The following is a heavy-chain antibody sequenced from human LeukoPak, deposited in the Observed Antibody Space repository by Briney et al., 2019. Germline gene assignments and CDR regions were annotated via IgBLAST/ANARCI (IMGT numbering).Heavy chain of an antibody. V-gene: IGHV3-7*04. CDR1: GFTFSSCW. D-gene: IGHD2-8*01. CDR3: ARNAGWVSDY. J-gene: IGHJ4*02. CDR2: IKPDGSEK. Sequence: GGSLRLSCAVSGFTFSSCWMSWVRQAPGKGLEWVANIKPDGSEKFYVDSVKGRFTISRDNAENSLYLDMSSLRAEDTAVYYCARNAGWVSDYWGQGTLVSVST.